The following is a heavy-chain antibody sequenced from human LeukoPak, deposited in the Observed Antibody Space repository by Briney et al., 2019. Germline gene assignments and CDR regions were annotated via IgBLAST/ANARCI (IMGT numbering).Heavy chain of an antibody. J-gene: IGHJ6*02. Sequence: GGCLRRSCAASEFTFSSYRMNWARQAPWKGLEWVGSINHNGNVNYYVDSVKGRFTISRDNAKNSLYLQMSNLRTEDTAVYFCARGGGLDVWGQGATVTVSS. CDR2: INHNGNVN. D-gene: IGHD3-16*01. CDR1: EFTFSSYR. V-gene: IGHV3-7*03. CDR3: ARGGGLDV.